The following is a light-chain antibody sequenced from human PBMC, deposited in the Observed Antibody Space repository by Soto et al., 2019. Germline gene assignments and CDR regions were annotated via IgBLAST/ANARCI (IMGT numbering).Light chain of an antibody. Sequence: EIVLTQSPGTLSLSPGERATLSCRASESVSDNYLAWYQQRSGQAPSLVIYGAASRASAVPDRFSGSVSGADFTLPINRLEPEEFAVYYCQQYGSSPLTFGGGTNVQIK. CDR1: ESVSDNY. CDR3: QQYGSSPLT. J-gene: IGKJ4*01. V-gene: IGKV3-20*01. CDR2: GAA.